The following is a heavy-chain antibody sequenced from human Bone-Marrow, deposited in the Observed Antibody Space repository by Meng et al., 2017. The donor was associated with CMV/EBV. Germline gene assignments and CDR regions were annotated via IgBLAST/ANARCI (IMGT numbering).Heavy chain of an antibody. CDR2: IYSGGST. CDR1: GFTFSSYA. CDR3: ARDGLGHYGGNSGFDY. V-gene: IGHV3-66*02. Sequence: GESLKISCAASGFTFSSYAMHWVRQAPGKGLEWVSVIYSGGSTYYADSVKGRFTISRDNSKNTLYLQMNSLRAEDTAVYYCARDGLGHYGGNSGFDYWGQGTLVTVSS. J-gene: IGHJ4*02. D-gene: IGHD4-23*01.